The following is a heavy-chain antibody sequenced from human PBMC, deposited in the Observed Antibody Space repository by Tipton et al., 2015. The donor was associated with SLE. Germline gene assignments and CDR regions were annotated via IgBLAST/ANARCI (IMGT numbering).Heavy chain of an antibody. CDR1: DGSISSQY. V-gene: IGHV4-59*11. J-gene: IGHJ4*02. CDR3: AREWSSFDF. D-gene: IGHD2-15*01. CDR2: IYASGST. Sequence: TLSLTCTVSDGSISSQYWSWIRQAPGKGLEWIGYIYASGSTSYNPSLKSRVTISVDTSKNQFSLTLTSVTAADTAVYYCAREWSSFDFWGQGTLVTVSS.